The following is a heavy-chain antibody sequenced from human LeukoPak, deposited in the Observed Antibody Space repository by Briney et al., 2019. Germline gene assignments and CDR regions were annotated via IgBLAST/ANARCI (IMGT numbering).Heavy chain of an antibody. V-gene: IGHV4-39*01. J-gene: IGHJ5*02. CDR1: GGSISSSSYY. CDR3: ARQLKTISVRWGVLNFDP. Sequence: SETLSLTFTVSGGSISSSSYYWGWIRQPPGKGLEWIGSIYYSGSTYYNPSLKSRVTISVDTSKNQFSLKLSSVTAADTAVYYCARQLKTISVRWGVLNFDPWGQGTLVTVSS. CDR2: IYYSGST. D-gene: IGHD1-14*01.